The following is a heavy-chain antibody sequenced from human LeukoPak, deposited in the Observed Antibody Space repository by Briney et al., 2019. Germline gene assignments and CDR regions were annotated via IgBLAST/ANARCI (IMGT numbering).Heavy chain of an antibody. CDR2: ISYDESNE. J-gene: IGHJ4*02. D-gene: IGHD6-25*01. CDR1: GFTFSSYS. V-gene: IGHV3-30*18. CDR3: AKEKSRADKNFDY. Sequence: PGGSLRLSCAASGFTFSSYSMNWVRQAPGKGLEWVAVISYDESNEYYADSVKGRFTISRDNSKNTLYLQMNSLRAEDTAVYYCAKEKSRADKNFDYWGQGTLVTVSS.